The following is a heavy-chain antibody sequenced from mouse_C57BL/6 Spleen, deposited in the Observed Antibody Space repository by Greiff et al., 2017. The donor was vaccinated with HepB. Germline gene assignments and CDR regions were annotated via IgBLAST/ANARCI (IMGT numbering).Heavy chain of an antibody. CDR1: GYTFTSYW. CDR2: IYPGSGST. CDR3: ARWWRGYYYAMDY. V-gene: IGHV1-55*01. D-gene: IGHD1-1*02. J-gene: IGHJ4*01. Sequence: QVQLQQPGAELVKPGASVKMSCKASGYTFTSYWITWVKQWPGQGLEWIGDIYPGSGSTNYNEKFKSKATLTVDTSSSTAYMQLSSLTSEDSAVYYSARWWRGYYYAMDYWGQGTSVTVSS.